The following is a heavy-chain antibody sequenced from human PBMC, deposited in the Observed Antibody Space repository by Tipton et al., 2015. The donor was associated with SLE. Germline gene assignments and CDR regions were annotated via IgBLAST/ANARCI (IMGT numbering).Heavy chain of an antibody. V-gene: IGHV7-4-1*02. CDR3: AREETTAITLTTLGY. J-gene: IGHJ4*02. CDR1: GYNITNFA. D-gene: IGHD4-11*01. CDR2: INADTGNP. Sequence: QVQLVQSGSELKKPGASVKVSCKASGYNITNFAINWVRQAPGQGLEWVGWINADTGNPTSAQGLTGRFVLSLDTSVSTAYLQISSLKAEDTAVYYCAREETTAITLTTLGYWGQGTLVTVSS.